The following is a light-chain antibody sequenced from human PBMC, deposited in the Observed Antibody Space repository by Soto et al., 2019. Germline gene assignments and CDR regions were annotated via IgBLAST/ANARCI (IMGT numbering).Light chain of an antibody. J-gene: IGLJ1*01. Sequence: QSVLTQPASVSGSAGQSITISCTGTNSDVGGYNYVSWYQQHPGKAPKLMIYEVNNRPSGVSNRFSGSKSGNTASLTISGLQAEDEADYYCSSFTITTTLYVFGTGTKVTVL. V-gene: IGLV2-14*01. CDR2: EVN. CDR3: SSFTITTTLYV. CDR1: NSDVGGYNY.